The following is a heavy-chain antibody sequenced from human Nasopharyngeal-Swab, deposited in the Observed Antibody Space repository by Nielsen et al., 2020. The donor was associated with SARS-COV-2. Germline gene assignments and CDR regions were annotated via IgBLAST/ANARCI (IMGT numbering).Heavy chain of an antibody. CDR1: GFTFSDYY. J-gene: IGHJ2*01. CDR3: ARGSSSSFWYFDL. V-gene: IGHV3-11*04. D-gene: IGHD6-6*01. CDR2: ISSSGSTI. Sequence: GESLKISCAASGFTFSDYYMSWIRQAPGKGLEWVSYISSSGSTIYYADSVKGRFTISRDNAKNSLYLQMNSLRAEDTAVYYCARGSSSSFWYFDLWGRGTLVTVSS.